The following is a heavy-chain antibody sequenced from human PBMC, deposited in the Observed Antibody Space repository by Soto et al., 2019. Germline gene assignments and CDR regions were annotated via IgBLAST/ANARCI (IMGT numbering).Heavy chain of an antibody. CDR1: GFTFSRYW. Sequence: QPGGSLRLSCAASGFTFSRYWMNWVRQAPGKGLEWVANIKQDGTEKNYVDSVKGRFTISRDNARNSLYLQMDSLRAEDTAVYFCARGDTHMITGMDSFDIWGQGTMVTVSS. D-gene: IGHD3-16*01. CDR3: ARGDTHMITGMDSFDI. CDR2: IKQDGTEK. J-gene: IGHJ3*02. V-gene: IGHV3-7*01.